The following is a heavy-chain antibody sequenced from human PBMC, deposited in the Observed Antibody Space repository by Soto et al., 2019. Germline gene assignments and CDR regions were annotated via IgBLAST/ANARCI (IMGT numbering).Heavy chain of an antibody. CDR3: ARNTQWLVRPYYYYYYGMDV. Sequence: QVQLVESGGGVVQPGRSLRLSCAASGFTFSSYGMHWVRQAPGKGLEWVAVIWYDGSNKYYADSVKGRFTISRDNSKNTLYLQMNSLRAEDKAVYYCARNTQWLVRPYYYYYYGMDVWGQGTTVTVSS. V-gene: IGHV3-33*01. CDR1: GFTFSSYG. CDR2: IWYDGSNK. D-gene: IGHD6-19*01. J-gene: IGHJ6*02.